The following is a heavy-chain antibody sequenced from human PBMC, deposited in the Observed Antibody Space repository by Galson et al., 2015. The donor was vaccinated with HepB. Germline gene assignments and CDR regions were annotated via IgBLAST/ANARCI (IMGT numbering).Heavy chain of an antibody. CDR3: AREWRGRPSGWNYFDY. J-gene: IGHJ4*02. D-gene: IGHD6-19*01. Sequence: SLRLSCAASGFTVSSNYMSWVRQAPGKGLEWVSVIYSGGSTNYADSVKGRFTISRDNSKNTLYLQMNSLRAEDTAVYYCAREWRGRPSGWNYFDYWGQGTLVTVSS. CDR2: IYSGGST. V-gene: IGHV3-53*01. CDR1: GFTVSSNY.